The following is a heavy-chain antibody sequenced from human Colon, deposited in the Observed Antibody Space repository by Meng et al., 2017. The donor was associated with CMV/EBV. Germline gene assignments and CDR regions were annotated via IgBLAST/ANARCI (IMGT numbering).Heavy chain of an antibody. CDR2: IHSSGTT. D-gene: IGHD6-19*01. V-gene: IGHV4-59*12. J-gene: IGHJ4*02. CDR3: VRGGGIGVADY. CDR1: GGSISSYY. Sequence: GSLRLSCTVSGGSISSYYWTWIRQPPGKGLEWIGNIHSSGTTYYNPSLKSRVTISVDTSKNQVSLKVNSVTAADTAMYYCVRGGGIGVADYWGQGTLVTVSS.